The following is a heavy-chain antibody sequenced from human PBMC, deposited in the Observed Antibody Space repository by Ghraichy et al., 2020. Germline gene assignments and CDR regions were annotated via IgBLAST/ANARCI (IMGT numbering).Heavy chain of an antibody. CDR1: GYTFSRFG. CDR2: ITGYNGNA. D-gene: IGHD3-10*01. J-gene: IGHJ4*02. V-gene: IGHV1-18*01. Sequence: ASVKVSCKTSGYTFSRFGVNWVRQAPGQGLEWMGWITGYNGNANVAPRFQDSVTLTTDTWSRSGFMGMTNLQSDDTAVYYCARGIGVNDSVFDYWGQGTLVTVSS. CDR3: ARGIGVNDSVFDY.